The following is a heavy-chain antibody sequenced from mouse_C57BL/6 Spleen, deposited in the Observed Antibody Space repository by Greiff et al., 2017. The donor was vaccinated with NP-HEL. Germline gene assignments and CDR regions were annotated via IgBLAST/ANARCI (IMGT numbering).Heavy chain of an antibody. CDR2: ISSGSSTI. V-gene: IGHV5-17*01. CDR3: ASSGNYPAWFAY. J-gene: IGHJ3*01. D-gene: IGHD2-1*01. CDR1: GFTFSDYG. Sequence: DVHLVESGGGLVKPGGSLKLSCAASGFTFSDYGMHWVRQAPEKGLEWVAYISSGSSTIYYADTVKGRFTISRDNAKNTLFLQMTSLRAEDTAMYYCASSGNYPAWFAYWGQGTLVTVSA.